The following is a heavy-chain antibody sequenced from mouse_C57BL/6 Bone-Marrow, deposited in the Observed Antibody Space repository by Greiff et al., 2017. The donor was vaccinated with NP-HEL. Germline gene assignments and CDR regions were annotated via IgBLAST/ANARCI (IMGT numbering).Heavy chain of an antibody. V-gene: IGHV1-64*01. J-gene: IGHJ4*01. CDR3: ARYYYGSKSAMDY. CDR1: GYTFTSYW. CDR2: IHPNSGST. D-gene: IGHD1-1*01. Sequence: QVQLQQPGAELVKPGASVKLSCKASGYTFTSYWMHWVKQRPGQGLEWIGMIHPNSGSTNYNEKFKSKATLTVDKSSSTAYMQLSSLTSEDSAVYYCARYYYGSKSAMDYWGQGTSVTVSS.